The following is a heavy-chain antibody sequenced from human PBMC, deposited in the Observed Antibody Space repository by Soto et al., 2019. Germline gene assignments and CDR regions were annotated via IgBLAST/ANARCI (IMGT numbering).Heavy chain of an antibody. V-gene: IGHV4-39*01. CDR3: ARHVLTTTAYYMDV. CDR1: GGSISSSSYY. J-gene: IGHJ6*03. CDR2: IYYSGST. D-gene: IGHD1-26*01. Sequence: SETLSLTCTVSGGSISSSSYYWGWIRQPPGKGLEWIGSIYYSGSTYYNPSLKSRVTISVDTSKNQFSLKLSSVTAADTAVYYCARHVLTTTAYYMDVWGKGTTVTVSS.